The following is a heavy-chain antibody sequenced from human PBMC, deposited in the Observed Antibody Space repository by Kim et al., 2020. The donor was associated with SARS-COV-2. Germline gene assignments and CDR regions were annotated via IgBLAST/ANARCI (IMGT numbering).Heavy chain of an antibody. Sequence: GGSLRLSCAASGFTFSSYAMHWVRQAPGKGLEWVAVISYDGSNKYYADSVKGRFTISRDNSKNTLYLQMNSLRAEDTAVYYCARDKWGLTVGGGYYYYYYGMDVWGQGTTVTVSS. J-gene: IGHJ6*02. CDR2: ISYDGSNK. V-gene: IGHV3-30-3*01. D-gene: IGHD7-27*01. CDR3: ARDKWGLTVGGGYYYYYYGMDV. CDR1: GFTFSSYA.